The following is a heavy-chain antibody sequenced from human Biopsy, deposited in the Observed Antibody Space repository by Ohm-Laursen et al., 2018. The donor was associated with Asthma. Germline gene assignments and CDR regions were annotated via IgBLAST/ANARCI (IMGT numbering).Heavy chain of an antibody. V-gene: IGHV3-53*01. CDR2: IYSGGTS. Sequence: SLRLSCTASGFSFSNFAIHWVRQAPGKGLEWVSVIYSGGTSHTADSVRGRFTISRDYSKNTLYLQMHSLRAEDTAVYYCARGDSSNWSHYYFDYRGQGTLVTVSS. J-gene: IGHJ4*02. D-gene: IGHD3-22*01. CDR3: ARGDSSNWSHYYFDY. CDR1: GFSFSNFA.